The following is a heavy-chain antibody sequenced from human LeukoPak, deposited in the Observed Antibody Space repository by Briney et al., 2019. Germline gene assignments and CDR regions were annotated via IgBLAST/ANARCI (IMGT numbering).Heavy chain of an antibody. Sequence: GGSLRLSCAASGFTFSSYSMNWVRQAPGKGLEWVSSISSSSSYIYYADSVKGRFTISRDNAKNSLYLQMNSLRAEDTAVYYCARDFVVPAADDAFDIWGQGTMVTVSS. CDR3: ARDFVVPAADDAFDI. J-gene: IGHJ3*02. CDR2: ISSSSSYI. V-gene: IGHV3-21*01. D-gene: IGHD2-2*01. CDR1: GFTFSSYS.